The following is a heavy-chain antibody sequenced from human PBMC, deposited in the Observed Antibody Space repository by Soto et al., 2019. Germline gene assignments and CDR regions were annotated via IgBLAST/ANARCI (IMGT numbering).Heavy chain of an antibody. D-gene: IGHD5-18*01. V-gene: IGHV1-18*01. CDR2: ISAYNGNS. CDR3: ARDTQYSYGFLGMDV. J-gene: IGHJ6*02. CDR1: GYTFASYG. Sequence: ASVKVSCTAYGYTFASYGISWVRQAPGQGLERMGWISAYNGNSNYAQKLQGRVTMTTDTSTSTAYMELRSLRSDDTALYYCARDTQYSYGFLGMDVWGQGTTVIVSS.